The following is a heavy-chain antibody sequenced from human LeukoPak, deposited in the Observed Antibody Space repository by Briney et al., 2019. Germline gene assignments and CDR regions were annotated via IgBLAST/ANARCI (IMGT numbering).Heavy chain of an antibody. CDR2: ISGDGVST. J-gene: IGHJ4*02. Sequence: PGGSLRLSCVASGLPIADFAMHWVRQAPGEGLEWVSLISGDGVSTFYADSVKGRFSISRDTLYLEMNSLRTEDAAMYYCAKESGKFDYWGQGTLVAVSS. V-gene: IGHV3-43*02. CDR3: AKESGKFDY. CDR1: GLPIADFA.